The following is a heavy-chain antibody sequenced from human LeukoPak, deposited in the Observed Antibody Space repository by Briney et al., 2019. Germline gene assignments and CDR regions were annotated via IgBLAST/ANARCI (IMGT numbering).Heavy chain of an antibody. CDR1: GGTFSSYA. CDR2: IIPIVGTA. CDR3: ARDEGITKIDY. V-gene: IGHV1-69*05. D-gene: IGHD2-2*01. Sequence: SVKVSCKASGGTFSSYAISWVRQAPGQGLEWMGGIIPIVGTANYAQKLQGRVTMSTDTSTSTAYMELRSLRSDDTAVYYCARDEGITKIDYWGQGTLVTVSS. J-gene: IGHJ4*02.